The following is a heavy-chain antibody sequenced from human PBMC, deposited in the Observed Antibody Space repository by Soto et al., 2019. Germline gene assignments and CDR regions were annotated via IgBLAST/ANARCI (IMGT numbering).Heavy chain of an antibody. J-gene: IGHJ6*02. CDR2: IWYDGSNK. CDR1: GFTFSSYG. D-gene: IGHD5-12*01. V-gene: IGHV3-33*01. CDR3: ARARRDGYNWYGMDV. Sequence: GGSLRLSCAASGFTFSSYGMHWVRQAPGKGLEWVAVIWYDGSNKYYADSVKGRFTISRDNSKNTLYLQMNSLRAEDTAVYYCARARRDGYNWYGMDVWGQGTTVTVSS.